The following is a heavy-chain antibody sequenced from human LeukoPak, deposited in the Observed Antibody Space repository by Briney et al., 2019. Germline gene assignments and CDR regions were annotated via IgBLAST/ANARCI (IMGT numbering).Heavy chain of an antibody. D-gene: IGHD2-2*01. CDR3: AKDYGCSSTSCYPYTFDP. Sequence: PGGSLRLSCAASGFTVSSNYMSWVRQAPGKGLEWVSVIYSGGSTYYADSVKGRFTISRDNSKNTLYLQMNSLRAEGTAVYYCAKDYGCSSTSCYPYTFDPWGQGTLVTVSS. J-gene: IGHJ5*02. V-gene: IGHV3-66*01. CDR2: IYSGGST. CDR1: GFTVSSNY.